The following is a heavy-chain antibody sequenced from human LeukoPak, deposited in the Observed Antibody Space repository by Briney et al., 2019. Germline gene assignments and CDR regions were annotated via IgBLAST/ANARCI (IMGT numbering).Heavy chain of an antibody. CDR1: GCTFSSYA. V-gene: IGHV1-69*13. CDR3: ARSVIAVAGKLSY. Sequence: SVPVSCKASGCTFSSYAISWVRQAPGQGLEWVGGIFPIFGTANYAQKFQGRVKITADQFTSTAYRELSSHRSEYTAVYYGARSVIAVAGKLSYWGQGTLVTVSS. J-gene: IGHJ4*02. CDR2: IFPIFGTA. D-gene: IGHD6-19*01.